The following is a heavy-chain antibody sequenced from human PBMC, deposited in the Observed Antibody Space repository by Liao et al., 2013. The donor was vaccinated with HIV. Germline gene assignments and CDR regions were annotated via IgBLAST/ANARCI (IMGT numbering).Heavy chain of an antibody. D-gene: IGHD2-15*01. CDR1: GGSFSGYY. CDR2: INHSGST. V-gene: IGHV4-34*01. J-gene: IGHJ4*02. Sequence: QVQLQQWGAGLLKPSETLSLTCAVYGGSFSGYYWSWIRQPPGKGLEWIGEINHSGSTNYNPSLKSRVTISVDTSKNQVSLKLSSVTAADTAVYYCARGGRRALLGGFPQRYWGQGTLVTVSS. CDR3: ARGGRRALLGGFPQRY.